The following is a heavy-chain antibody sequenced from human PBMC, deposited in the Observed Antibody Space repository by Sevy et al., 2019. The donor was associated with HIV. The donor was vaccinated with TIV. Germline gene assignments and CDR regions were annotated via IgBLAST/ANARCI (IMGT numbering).Heavy chain of an antibody. CDR2: ISSSSGTR. CDR1: TFTFSSYS. V-gene: IGHV3-48*02. Sequence: GGSLRLSCAASTFTFSSYSMHWVRQAPGKGLEWASYISSSSGTRYYADSVKGRFTISRDNAKNSLFLQMNSLRDEDTAVYYCASRGYCGGGSCYSGPNDYWGQGTLVTVSS. CDR3: ASRGYCGGGSCYSGPNDY. J-gene: IGHJ4*02. D-gene: IGHD2-15*01.